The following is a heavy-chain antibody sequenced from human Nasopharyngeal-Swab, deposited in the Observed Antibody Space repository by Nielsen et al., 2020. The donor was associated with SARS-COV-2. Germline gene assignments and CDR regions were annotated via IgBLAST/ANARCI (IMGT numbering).Heavy chain of an antibody. D-gene: IGHD2-2*01. CDR2: ISSSSSYI. CDR3: ARNQLLGSYYYYGMDV. J-gene: IGHJ6*02. V-gene: IGHV3-21*01. Sequence: LSLTCAASGFTFSSYSMNWVRQAPGKGLEWVSSISSSSSYIYYADSVKGRFTISRDNAKNSLYLQMNSLRAEDTAVYYCARNQLLGSYYYYGMDVWGQGTTVTVSS. CDR1: GFTFSSYS.